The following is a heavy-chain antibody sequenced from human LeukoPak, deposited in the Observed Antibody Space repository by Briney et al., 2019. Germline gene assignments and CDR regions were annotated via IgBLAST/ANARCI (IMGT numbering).Heavy chain of an antibody. Sequence: GGSLRLSCAASGFTFSSYAMSWVRQAPGQGLEWVSAISGSGDSTYYGDSVKGRFTISRDNSKNTLYLQMNSLRAEDTAVYYCAKTRPLDSSSWSHGDYWGQGTLVTVSS. CDR2: ISGSGDST. D-gene: IGHD6-13*01. CDR1: GFTFSSYA. V-gene: IGHV3-23*01. J-gene: IGHJ4*02. CDR3: AKTRPLDSSSWSHGDY.